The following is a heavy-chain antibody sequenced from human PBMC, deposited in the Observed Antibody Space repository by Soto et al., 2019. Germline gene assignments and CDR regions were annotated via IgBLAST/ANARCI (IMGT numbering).Heavy chain of an antibody. CDR2: IWYDGSNK. D-gene: IGHD3-22*01. CDR3: ARVSNNYYDSSGLSP. CDR1: GFTFSSYG. J-gene: IGHJ5*02. V-gene: IGHV3-33*01. Sequence: PVGSLRLSGAASGFTFSSYGMHWVRQAPGKGLEWVAVIWYDGSNKYYADSVKGRFTISRDNSKNTLYLQMNSLRAEDTAVYYCARVSNNYYDSSGLSPWGQGTQVTVSS.